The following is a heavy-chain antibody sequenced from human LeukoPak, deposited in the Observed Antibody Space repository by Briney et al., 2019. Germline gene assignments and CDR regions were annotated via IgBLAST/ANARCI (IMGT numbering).Heavy chain of an antibody. CDR1: GFTFSSYW. D-gene: IGHD3-10*01. J-gene: IGHJ4*02. CDR2: ISGGGGGT. CDR3: AKMIRGVNDFDY. V-gene: IGHV3-23*01. Sequence: PGGSLRLSCAASGFTFSSYWMSWVRQAPGKGLEWVSAISGGGGGTYYADSVKGRFTISRDNSKNMLYLQMNSLRAEDTALYYCAKMIRGVNDFDYWGQGTLVTVSS.